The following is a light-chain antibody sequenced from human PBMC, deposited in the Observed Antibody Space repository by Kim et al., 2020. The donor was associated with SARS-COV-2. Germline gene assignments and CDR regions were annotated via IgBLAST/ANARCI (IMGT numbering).Light chain of an antibody. CDR2: GTS. Sequence: SAAFGDRVTITCRASQSISSYLNWYQQKPGKAPELLICGTSSLQSGVPSRFSGSGSETEFTLTINSLQPEDFATYYCQQSYSTLYSFGQGTKLEIK. J-gene: IGKJ2*03. CDR3: QQSYSTLYS. V-gene: IGKV1-39*01. CDR1: QSISSY.